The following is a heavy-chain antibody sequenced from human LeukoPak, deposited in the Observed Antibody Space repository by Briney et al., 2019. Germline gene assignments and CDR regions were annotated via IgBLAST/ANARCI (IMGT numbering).Heavy chain of an antibody. J-gene: IGHJ4*02. CDR3: SRATIAASGQMDS. Sequence: SETLSLTCNVSSGSINRNNWWSWVRQPPGKSLEWIGQIYHSGSTNYNPSLKSRVIVSVDKSKNQFSLNLNSVTAADTAVYYCSRATIAASGQMDSWGQGILVTVSS. D-gene: IGHD6-13*01. CDR1: SGSINRNNW. V-gene: IGHV4-4*02. CDR2: IYHSGST.